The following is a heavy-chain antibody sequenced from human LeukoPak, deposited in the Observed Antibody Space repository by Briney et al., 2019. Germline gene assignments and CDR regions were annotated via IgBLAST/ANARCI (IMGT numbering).Heavy chain of an antibody. D-gene: IGHD2-8*02. J-gene: IGHJ4*02. CDR2: IRGDDYT. Sequence: GGSLRLSCAASGFTFSTYAMSWVRQAPGKGLEWVSTIRGDDYTYYADSVKGRFTISRDNPKNTLSLQMDSLRTEDTALYYCAKGRLDPNLVLHYWGQGALVTVSS. V-gene: IGHV3-23*01. CDR3: AKGRLDPNLVLHY. CDR1: GFTFSTYA.